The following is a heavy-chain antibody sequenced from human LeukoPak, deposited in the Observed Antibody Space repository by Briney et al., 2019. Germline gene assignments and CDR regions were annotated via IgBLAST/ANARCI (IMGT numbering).Heavy chain of an antibody. CDR3: AKELPDYIVVVPAAIAEYYFDY. J-gene: IGHJ4*02. CDR1: GFTFSSYG. V-gene: IGHV3-30*18. CDR2: ISYDGSNK. Sequence: GRSLRLSCAASGFTFSSYGMRWVRQAPGKGLEWVAVISYDGSNKYYADSVKGRFTTSRDNSKNTLYLQMNSLRAEDTAVYYCAKELPDYIVVVPAAIAEYYFDYWGQGTLVTVSS. D-gene: IGHD2-2*02.